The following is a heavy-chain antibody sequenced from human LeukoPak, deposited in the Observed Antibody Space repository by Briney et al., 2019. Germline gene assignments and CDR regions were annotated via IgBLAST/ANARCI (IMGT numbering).Heavy chain of an antibody. CDR1: GYSIISGYY. J-gene: IGHJ3*02. D-gene: IGHD2-15*01. Sequence: SETLSLTCAVSGYSIISGYYWGWIRQPPGKGLEWIGSFIIGGTTYYNPSLKSRVTISVDTSKNQFSLKLTSVTAADTAVFYCARRSYCSGGDCYSIDAFDIWGQGTMVT. V-gene: IGHV4-38-2*01. CDR3: ARRSYCSGGDCYSIDAFDI. CDR2: FIIGGTT.